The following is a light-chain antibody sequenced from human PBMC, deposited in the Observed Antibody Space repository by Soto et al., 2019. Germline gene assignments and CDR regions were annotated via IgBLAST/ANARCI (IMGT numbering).Light chain of an antibody. CDR1: QSVSSY. CDR2: DAS. V-gene: IGKV3-11*01. Sequence: EIVLTQSPATLSLSPGERATLSCRASQSVSSYLAWYQQKPGQAPRLLIYDASNRATGIPARFSGSGSGTDFTITISSLVPEDFAVYYCQQRSNWPTFGGGTKVEIK. J-gene: IGKJ4*01. CDR3: QQRSNWPT.